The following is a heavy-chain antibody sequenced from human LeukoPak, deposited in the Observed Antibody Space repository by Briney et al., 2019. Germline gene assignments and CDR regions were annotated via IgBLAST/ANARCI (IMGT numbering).Heavy chain of an antibody. J-gene: IGHJ6*02. V-gene: IGHV3-48*03. CDR3: ARDGDLWFGELEGAPGGYYYYGMDV. CDR1: GFTFSSYE. D-gene: IGHD3-10*01. Sequence: GGSLRLSCAASGFTFSSYEMNWVRQAPGKGLEWVSYISSSGSTIYYADSVKGRFTISRDNAKNSLYLQMNSLRAEDTAVYYCARDGDLWFGELEGAPGGYYYYGMDVWGQGTTVTVSS. CDR2: ISSSGSTI.